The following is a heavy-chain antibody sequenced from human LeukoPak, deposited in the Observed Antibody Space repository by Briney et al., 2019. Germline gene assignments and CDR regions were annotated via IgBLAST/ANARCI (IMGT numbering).Heavy chain of an antibody. CDR1: GCTISSYY. CDR3: ATYDQKLAFDN. CDR2: MYTSGSN. J-gene: IGHJ4*02. V-gene: IGHV4-4*07. D-gene: IGHD6-13*01. Sequence: SETLSLTCDVSGCTISSYYWSWIRQPAGKGLEWIGRMYTSGSNNYNPSLKSRVPMSVDTSKHQFSLKLNSATAADTAVYYCATYDQKLAFDNWGQGTLVTVSS.